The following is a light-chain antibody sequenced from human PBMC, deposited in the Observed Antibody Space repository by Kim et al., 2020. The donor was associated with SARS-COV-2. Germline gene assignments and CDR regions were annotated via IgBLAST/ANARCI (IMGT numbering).Light chain of an antibody. V-gene: IGLV10-54*01. Sequence: QAGLTQPPSVSKGLRQTATLTCTGNNNNVGNQGASWLQHHQGHPPKLLSYRDNNRPSGISERLSASRSGNTASLTITGLQPEDEADYYCSAWDSSLSGVVFGGGTKLTVL. J-gene: IGLJ2*01. CDR1: NNNVGNQG. CDR3: SAWDSSLSGVV. CDR2: RDN.